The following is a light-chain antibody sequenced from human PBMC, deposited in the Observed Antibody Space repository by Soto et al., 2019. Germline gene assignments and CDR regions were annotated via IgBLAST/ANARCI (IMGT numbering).Light chain of an antibody. J-gene: IGKJ1*01. Sequence: EIVMTQSPATLSVSPGERATLSCRASQSVSSNLAWYQQKPGQAPRLLIYGASTRATGIPARFSGSGSGTEFTLTISSLQSEDVEVYYCQQYNNWPRTFGQGNKVEIK. CDR3: QQYNNWPRT. CDR1: QSVSSN. CDR2: GAS. V-gene: IGKV3-15*01.